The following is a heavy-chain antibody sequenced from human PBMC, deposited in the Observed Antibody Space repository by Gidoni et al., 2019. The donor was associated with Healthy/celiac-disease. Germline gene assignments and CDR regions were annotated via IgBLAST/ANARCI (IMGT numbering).Heavy chain of an antibody. Sequence: EVTLLESGGGLVQPGGSLRRSCSAPGFSFSSYAMSWVRQPPGKGLEWVSAMSGSGGSTYYADSVKGRFTISRDNSKNTLYLQMNSLRAEDTAVYYCAKVDSSSWYEVLGWCDPWGQGTLVTVSS. D-gene: IGHD6-13*01. CDR2: MSGSGGST. V-gene: IGHV3-23*01. CDR3: AKVDSSSWYEVLGWCDP. J-gene: IGHJ5*02. CDR1: GFSFSSYA.